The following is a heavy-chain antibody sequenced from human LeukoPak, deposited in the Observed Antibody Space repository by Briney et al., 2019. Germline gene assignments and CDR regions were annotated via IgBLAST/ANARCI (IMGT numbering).Heavy chain of an antibody. CDR3: ARGGGDTYYYDSSGYFCFDY. J-gene: IGHJ4*02. D-gene: IGHD3-22*01. CDR1: GFTVSSNY. V-gene: IGHV3-53*04. Sequence: GGSLRLSCAASGFTVSSNYMSWVRQAPGKGLEWVSVIYSGGSTYYADSVKGRFTISRHNSKNTLYLQMNSLRAEDTAVYYCARGGGDTYYYDSSGYFCFDYWGQGTLVTVSS. CDR2: IYSGGST.